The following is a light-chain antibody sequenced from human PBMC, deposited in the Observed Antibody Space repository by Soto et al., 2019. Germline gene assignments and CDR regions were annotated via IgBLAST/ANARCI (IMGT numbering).Light chain of an antibody. CDR3: SSYTSSSGYV. CDR1: SSDVGGYNY. J-gene: IGLJ1*01. Sequence: QSVLTQPASVSGSPGQSITISCTGTSSDVGGYNYVSWYQQHPGKAPKLMIYEVSNRPSGVSNRFSGSKSGSTASLTISGLQAEDEADYYCSSYTSSSGYVFGTGTKLTVL. CDR2: EVS. V-gene: IGLV2-14*01.